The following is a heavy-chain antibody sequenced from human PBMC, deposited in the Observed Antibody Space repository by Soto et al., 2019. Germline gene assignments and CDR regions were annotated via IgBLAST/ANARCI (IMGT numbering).Heavy chain of an antibody. J-gene: IGHJ4*02. V-gene: IGHV4-34*01. D-gene: IGHD2-15*01. CDR1: GGSFSGYY. CDR3: ARVPYCSGGSCYSRGEPYFDY. CDR2: INHSGST. Sequence: SETLSLTCAVYGGSFSGYYWSWIRQPPGKGLEWIGEINHSGSTNYNPSLKSRVTISVDTSKNQFSLKLSSVTAADTAVYYCARVPYCSGGSCYSRGEPYFDYWGQGTLVTVSS.